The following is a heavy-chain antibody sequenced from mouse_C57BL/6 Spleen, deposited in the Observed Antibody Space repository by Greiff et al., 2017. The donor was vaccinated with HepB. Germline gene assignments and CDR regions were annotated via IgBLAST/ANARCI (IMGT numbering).Heavy chain of an antibody. J-gene: IGHJ3*01. CDR1: GYTFTDYE. V-gene: IGHV1-15*01. D-gene: IGHD3-2*02. Sequence: QVQLQQSGAELVRPGASVMLSCKASGYTFTDYEMHWVKQTPVHGLEWIGAIDPETGGTAYNQKFKGKAILTADKSSSTAYMELRSLTSEDSAVYYCTRQLRLRFAYWGQGTLVTVSA. CDR3: TRQLRLRFAY. CDR2: IDPETGGT.